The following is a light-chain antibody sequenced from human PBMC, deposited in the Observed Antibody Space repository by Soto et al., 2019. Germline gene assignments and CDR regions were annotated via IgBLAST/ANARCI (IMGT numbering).Light chain of an antibody. J-gene: IGKJ5*01. CDR2: KAS. V-gene: IGKV1-5*03. Sequence: DIQMTQSPSTLSASVGDRVTITCRASQSISSWLAWYQQKPGKAPKLLIYKASSLESGVPSRFSGSGSGTEFTLTISSLQPEDFATYYCQQYNSYSAFGQGTRLEI. CDR3: QQYNSYSA. CDR1: QSISSW.